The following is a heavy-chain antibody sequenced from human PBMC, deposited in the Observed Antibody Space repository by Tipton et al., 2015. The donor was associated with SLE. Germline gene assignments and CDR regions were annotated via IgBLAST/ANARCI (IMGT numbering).Heavy chain of an antibody. CDR3: ARVSRFLEMGYFDY. J-gene: IGHJ4*02. Sequence: TLSLTCTVSGYSISSGYYWGWIRQPPGKGLEWIGSIYHSGSTYYNPSLKSRVTISVDTSKNQFSLKLSSVTAADTAVYYCARVSRFLEMGYFDYWGQGTLVTVSS. CDR1: GYSISSGYY. V-gene: IGHV4-38-2*02. CDR2: IYHSGST. D-gene: IGHD3-3*01.